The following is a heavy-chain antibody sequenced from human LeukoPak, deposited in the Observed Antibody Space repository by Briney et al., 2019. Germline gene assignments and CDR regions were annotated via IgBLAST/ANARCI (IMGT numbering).Heavy chain of an antibody. Sequence: GGSLRLSCAASGFTFSSYSMNWVRQAPGKGLEWVSSISSSSSYIYYADSVKGRFTISRDNAKNSLYLQMNSLRAEDTALYHCVRGMGATDLTLYFDYWGQGTLVTVSS. D-gene: IGHD1-26*01. V-gene: IGHV3-21*04. J-gene: IGHJ4*02. CDR3: VRGMGATDLTLYFDY. CDR1: GFTFSSYS. CDR2: ISSSSSYI.